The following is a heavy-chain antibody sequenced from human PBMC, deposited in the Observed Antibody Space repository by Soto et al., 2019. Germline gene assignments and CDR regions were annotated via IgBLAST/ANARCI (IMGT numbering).Heavy chain of an antibody. CDR3: ARIYSGSGRGVMDV. V-gene: IGHV5-10-1*01. CDR1: GYSFASSW. Sequence: GESLKISCKGSGYSFASSWINWVRQMPGKGLEWMGRIDPSDSYTNYSPSFQGHVTISADKSTSTTYLQWSSLKASDTAIYYCARIYSGSGRGVMDVWGQGTTVTVSS. CDR2: IDPSDSYT. D-gene: IGHD3-10*01. J-gene: IGHJ6*02.